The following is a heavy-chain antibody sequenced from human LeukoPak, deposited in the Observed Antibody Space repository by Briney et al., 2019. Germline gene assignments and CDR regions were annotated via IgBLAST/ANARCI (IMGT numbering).Heavy chain of an antibody. D-gene: IGHD3-10*01. CDR3: ARGIPPAPVKITVVRGVIRRSYNWFDP. CDR2: IYHSGST. J-gene: IGHJ5*02. CDR1: GYSISSGYY. Sequence: PSETLSLTCTVSGYSISSGYYWGWIRPPPGKGLEWIGSIYHSGSTYYNPSLKSRVTISVDTSKNQFSLKLSSVTAADTAVYYCARGIPPAPVKITVVRGVIRRSYNWFDPWGQGTLVTVSS. V-gene: IGHV4-38-2*02.